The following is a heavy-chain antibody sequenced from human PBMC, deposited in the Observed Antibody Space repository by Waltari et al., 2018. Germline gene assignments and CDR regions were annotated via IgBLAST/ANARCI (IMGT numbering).Heavy chain of an antibody. V-gene: IGHV3-74*01. Sequence: EVQLVESGGGLVQPGGSLRLSCAASGFIFSSYWMHWVRQAPGKGLVWVARISDDGGSTNYADYVKGRFTISRDNTKNTLYLQMNSLNDEDTALYYCVRRHDSGGFYGLWGQGTLVTVSS. CDR2: ISDDGGST. CDR3: VRRHDSGGFYGL. CDR1: GFIFSSYW. D-gene: IGHD2-21*02. J-gene: IGHJ4*02.